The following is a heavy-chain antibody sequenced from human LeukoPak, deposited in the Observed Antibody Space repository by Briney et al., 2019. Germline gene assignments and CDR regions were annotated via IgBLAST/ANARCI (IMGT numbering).Heavy chain of an antibody. Sequence: PGGSLRLSCAASGFTFSSYGMHWVGQAPGKGLEGVSFIRYDGSTKYYAPSVKGRFPISRDNSKNTLYLQMNSLRAEDTAVYYCAKEAYYDSSGPDYWGQGTLVTVSS. D-gene: IGHD3-22*01. J-gene: IGHJ4*02. CDR1: GFTFSSYG. CDR3: AKEAYYDSSGPDY. CDR2: IRYDGSTK. V-gene: IGHV3-30*02.